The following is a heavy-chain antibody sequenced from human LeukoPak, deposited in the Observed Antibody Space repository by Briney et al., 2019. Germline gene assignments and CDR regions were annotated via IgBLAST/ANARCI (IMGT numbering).Heavy chain of an antibody. V-gene: IGHV3-30*02. CDR2: IRYDGSNK. J-gene: IGHJ3*02. CDR3: ARDLPDKSGAFDI. CDR1: GFTFSSYG. D-gene: IGHD3-3*01. Sequence: GGSLRLSCAASGFTFSSYGMHWVRQAPGKGLEWVAFIRYDGSNKYYADSVKGRFTISRDNSKNTLYLQMNSLRAEDTAVYYCARDLPDKSGAFDIWGQGTMVTVSS.